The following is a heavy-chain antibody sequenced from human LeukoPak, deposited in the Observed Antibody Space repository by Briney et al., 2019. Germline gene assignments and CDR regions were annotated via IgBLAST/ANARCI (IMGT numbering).Heavy chain of an antibody. CDR1: GYTLTGYY. CDR2: INPNSGGT. D-gene: IGHD3-10*01. Sequence: ASVKVSCKASGYTLTGYYMHWVRQAPGQGLEWMGWINPNSGGTNYAQKFQGRVTMTRDTSISTAYMELSRLRSDDTAVYYCARDTARLLWFGELPMDVWGKGTTVTVSS. CDR3: ARDTARLLWFGELPMDV. V-gene: IGHV1-2*02. J-gene: IGHJ6*03.